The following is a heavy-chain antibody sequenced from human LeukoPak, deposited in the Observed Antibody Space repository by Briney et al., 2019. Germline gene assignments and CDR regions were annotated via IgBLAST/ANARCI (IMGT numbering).Heavy chain of an antibody. Sequence: GGSLRLSCAASGFTFSSYGMHWVRQAPGKGLGWVAVISYDGSNKYYADSVKGRFTISRDNAKNSLYLQMNSLRAEDTAVYYCARALLRFPGDYWGQGTLVTVSS. V-gene: IGHV3-30*03. J-gene: IGHJ4*02. CDR3: ARALLRFPGDY. CDR1: GFTFSSYG. D-gene: IGHD5-12*01. CDR2: ISYDGSNK.